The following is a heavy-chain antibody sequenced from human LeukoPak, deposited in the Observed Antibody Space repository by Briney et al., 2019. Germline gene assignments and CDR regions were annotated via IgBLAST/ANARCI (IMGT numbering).Heavy chain of an antibody. CDR1: GYTFTHYT. J-gene: IGHJ4*02. CDR3: AGYDSSLP. CDR2: INTNTGNP. V-gene: IGHV7-4-1*02. D-gene: IGHD3-22*01. Sequence: ASVKVSCKGSGYTFTHYTITWVRQAPGQGLEWMGWINTNTGNPTYAQGFTGRFVFSLDTSVSTAYLQISSLKAEDTAVYYCAGYDSSLPWGQGTLVTVSS.